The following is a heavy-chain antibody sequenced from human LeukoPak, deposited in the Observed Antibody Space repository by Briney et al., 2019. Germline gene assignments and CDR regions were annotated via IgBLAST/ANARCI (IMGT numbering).Heavy chain of an antibody. Sequence: PGGSLRLSCAASGFTFSNYAMHWVRQAPGKGLEWVAVISYDGSNKYYADSVRGRFTISRDNSKNTLYLQMNSLRAEDTAVYYCGRDWGGVRGVKIDSWGQETLVIVSS. D-gene: IGHD3-10*01. V-gene: IGHV3-30-3*01. CDR3: GRDWGGVRGVKIDS. CDR1: GFTFSNYA. CDR2: ISYDGSNK. J-gene: IGHJ4*02.